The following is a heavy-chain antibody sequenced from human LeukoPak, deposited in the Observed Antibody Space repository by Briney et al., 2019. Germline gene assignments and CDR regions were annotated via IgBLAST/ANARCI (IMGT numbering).Heavy chain of an antibody. CDR3: AKEGPAYKSGWYYFDY. V-gene: IGHV3-30*18. Sequence: GKSLRLSCEVSGFTFSGYGMHWVRQAPGKGLEWVAVISYDGTKKNYAESVKGRFTISRDNFKNMLSPQMNSLKPEDTAMYYCAKEGPAYKSGWYYFDYWGQGTLVTVSS. CDR2: ISYDGTKK. CDR1: GFTFSGYG. J-gene: IGHJ4*02. D-gene: IGHD6-19*01.